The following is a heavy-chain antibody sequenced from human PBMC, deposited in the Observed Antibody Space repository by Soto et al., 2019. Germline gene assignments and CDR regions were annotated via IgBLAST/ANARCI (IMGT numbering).Heavy chain of an antibody. CDR2: MNPNSGNT. CDR1: GYTFTSYD. Sequence: QVQLVQSGAEVKKPGASVKVYCKASGYTFTSYDINWVRQATGQGLEWMGWMNPNSGNTGYAQKFQGRVTMTRNTSISTAYMDLSSLRSEDTAVYYCARGEEYCSSTSCYLSFRAHYYYYYGMDVWGQGTTVTVSS. D-gene: IGHD2-2*01. CDR3: ARGEEYCSSTSCYLSFRAHYYYYYGMDV. V-gene: IGHV1-8*01. J-gene: IGHJ6*02.